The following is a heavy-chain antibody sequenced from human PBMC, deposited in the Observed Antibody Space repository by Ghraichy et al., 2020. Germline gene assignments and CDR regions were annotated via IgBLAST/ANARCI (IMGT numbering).Heavy chain of an antibody. CDR3: ARLCPDTPYDFWSGYYWGEGGGLYYFDY. Sequence: SETLSLTCTVSGGSISSSSYYWGWIRQPPGKGLEWIGSIYYSGSTYYNPSLKSRVTISVDTSKNQFSLKLSSVTAADTAVYYCARLCPDTPYDFWSGYYWGEGGGLYYFDYWGQGTLVTVSS. CDR1: GGSISSSSYY. V-gene: IGHV4-39*07. D-gene: IGHD3-3*01. CDR2: IYYSGST. J-gene: IGHJ4*02.